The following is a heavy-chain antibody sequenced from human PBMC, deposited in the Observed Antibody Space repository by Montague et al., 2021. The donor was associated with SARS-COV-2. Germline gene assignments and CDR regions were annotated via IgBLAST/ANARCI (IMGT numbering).Heavy chain of an antibody. V-gene: IGHV4-39*07. CDR3: ARGGALATVGYDY. J-gene: IGHJ4*02. D-gene: IGHD4-23*01. Sequence: SETLSLTCTVSGGSIISSTYYWGWLRQPPGMGLEWIGNMYFRGSIYYNSSLKGRVTISVDTSKNQFSLKVTTVTAADTAVYYCARGGALATVGYDYGGPGTLLTVSS. CDR1: GGSIISSTYY. CDR2: MYFRGSI.